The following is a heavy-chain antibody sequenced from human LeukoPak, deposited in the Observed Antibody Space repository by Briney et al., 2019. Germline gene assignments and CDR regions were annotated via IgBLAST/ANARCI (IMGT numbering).Heavy chain of an antibody. D-gene: IGHD1-26*01. CDR3: AGDKLGIRGYFDY. V-gene: IGHV3-48*01. CDR2: ISSSSSTI. J-gene: IGHJ4*02. Sequence: PGGSLRLSCAASGFTFSSYSVNWVRQAPGKGLEWVSYISSSSSTIYYADSVKGRFTISRDNAKNSLYLQMNSLRAEDTAVYYCAGDKLGIRGYFDYWGQGTLVTVSS. CDR1: GFTFSSYS.